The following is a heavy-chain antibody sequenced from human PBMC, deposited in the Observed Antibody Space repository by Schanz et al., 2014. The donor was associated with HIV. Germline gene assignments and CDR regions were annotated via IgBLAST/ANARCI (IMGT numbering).Heavy chain of an antibody. D-gene: IGHD1-26*01. J-gene: IGHJ4*02. Sequence: QVQLVQSGAEVKKPGASVKVSCKASGYSFNDYGVSWMRQAPGQGLEWMGWISGYNGNTDYAQKFQDRVTMTTDTSTSTAYMELRSLRSDDTAVYYCARDRPVIVGATRADGGTDFDYWGQGTLVVVSS. V-gene: IGHV1-18*01. CDR2: ISGYNGNT. CDR1: GYSFNDYG. CDR3: ARDRPVIVGATRADGGTDFDY.